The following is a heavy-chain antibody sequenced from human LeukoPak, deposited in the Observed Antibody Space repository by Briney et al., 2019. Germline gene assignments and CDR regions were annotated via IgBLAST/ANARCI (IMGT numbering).Heavy chain of an antibody. CDR2: IYYSGST. J-gene: IGHJ4*02. Sequence: NPSETLSLTCTVSGGSISSSSYYWGWIRQPPGKGLEWIGSIYYSGSTYYNPSLKSRVTISVDTSKNQFSLKLSSVTAADTAVYYCARFFAVGAKFADYWGQGTLVTVSS. V-gene: IGHV4-39*01. CDR1: GGSISSSSYY. CDR3: ARFFAVGAKFADY. D-gene: IGHD1-26*01.